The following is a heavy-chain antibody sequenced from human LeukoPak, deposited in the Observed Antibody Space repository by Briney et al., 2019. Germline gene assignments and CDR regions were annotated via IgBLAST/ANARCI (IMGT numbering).Heavy chain of an antibody. Sequence: GGSLRLSCAASGFTFSSYAMSWVRQAPGKGLEWVSAISGSGGSTYYADSVKGRFTISRDNAKNSLYLQINSLRAEDTAVYYCARDGSSSWYYFDYWGQGTLVTVSS. CDR1: GFTFSSYA. CDR3: ARDGSSSWYYFDY. D-gene: IGHD6-13*01. V-gene: IGHV3-23*01. J-gene: IGHJ4*02. CDR2: ISGSGGST.